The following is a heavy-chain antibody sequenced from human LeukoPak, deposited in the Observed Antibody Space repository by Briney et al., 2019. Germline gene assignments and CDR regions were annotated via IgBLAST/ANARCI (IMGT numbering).Heavy chain of an antibody. J-gene: IGHJ6*02. CDR1: GFTFSSYA. V-gene: IGHV3-30-3*01. CDR2: ISYDGSNK. D-gene: IGHD2-2*01. Sequence: GGSLRLSRAASGFTFSSYAMHWVRQAPGKGPGWVAVISYDGSNKYYADSVKGRFTISRDNSKNTLYLQMNSLRAEDTAVYYCARRPVVPARGYYGMDVWGQGPRSPSP. CDR3: ARRPVVPARGYYGMDV.